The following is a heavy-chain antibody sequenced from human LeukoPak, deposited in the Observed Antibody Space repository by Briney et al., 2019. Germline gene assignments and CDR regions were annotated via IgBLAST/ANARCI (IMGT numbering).Heavy chain of an antibody. Sequence: SETLSLTCTVSGGSISSYFWNWIRQPPGQRLQWIGYMSNTGITKYNPALKSRVTISADTSKNQFSLILNSVTTADTAVYYCAKASVSTAVLFDSRGQGTLVAVSS. CDR2: MSNTGIT. J-gene: IGHJ4*02. CDR1: GGSISSYF. V-gene: IGHV4-59*01. CDR3: AKASVSTAVLFDS. D-gene: IGHD5/OR15-5a*01.